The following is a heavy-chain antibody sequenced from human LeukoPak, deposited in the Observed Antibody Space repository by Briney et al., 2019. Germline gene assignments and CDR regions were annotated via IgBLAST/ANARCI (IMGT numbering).Heavy chain of an antibody. D-gene: IGHD1-14*01. CDR3: TRGHHGLEY. Sequence: PGGSLRLSCAASGFILSNHWMTWVRQAPGKGPEWVANVNKDGSEKYYVDSVKGRFTISRDTAKNSLYLQMNSLRAEDTAVYYCTRGHHGLEYWGQGTLVTVSS. V-gene: IGHV3-7*03. CDR2: VNKDGSEK. CDR1: GFILSNHW. J-gene: IGHJ4*02.